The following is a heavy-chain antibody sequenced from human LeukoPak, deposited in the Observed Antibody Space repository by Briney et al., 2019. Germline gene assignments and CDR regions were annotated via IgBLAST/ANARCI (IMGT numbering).Heavy chain of an antibody. CDR3: ARDEGGQLNYFDY. D-gene: IGHD2-2*01. CDR1: GGSISSGGYY. CDR2: IYYSGST. J-gene: IGHJ4*02. Sequence: PSQTLSLTCTVSGGSISSGGYYWNWIRQSPGKTMEWIGYIYYSGSTNYNPSLKSRVTISVDTSKSQFSLKLSSVTAADTAVYYCARDEGGQLNYFDYWGQGTLVTVSS. V-gene: IGHV4-61*08.